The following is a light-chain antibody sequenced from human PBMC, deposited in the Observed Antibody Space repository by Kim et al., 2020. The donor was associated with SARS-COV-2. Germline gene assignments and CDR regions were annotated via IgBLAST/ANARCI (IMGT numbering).Light chain of an antibody. CDR2: KVA. CDR3: MQGTHWPFT. CDR1: QTGVYSDGNIC. J-gene: IGKJ3*01. Sequence: PGAIACRWRQTGVYSDGNICLKWWHQGPGQAPRRLIYKVANRDAGVPDRFRGSGSGTDFTLQISRVEAEDVGVYYCMQGTHWPFTFGPGTKVDIK. V-gene: IGKV2-30*01.